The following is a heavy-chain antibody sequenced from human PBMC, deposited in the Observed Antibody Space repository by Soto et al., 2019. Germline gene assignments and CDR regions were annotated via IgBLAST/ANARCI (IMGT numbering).Heavy chain of an antibody. CDR1: GYTFTSYG. Sequence: QVQLLQSGAEVKKPGASVKVSCKASGYTFTSYGISWVRQAPGQGREWMGWISAYNGNTNYAQKLQGRVTMTTDTSTSTAYMELRSLRSDDTAVYYCARESPDIVVVVASYFDYWGQGTLVTVSS. J-gene: IGHJ4*02. D-gene: IGHD2-15*01. CDR2: ISAYNGNT. CDR3: ARESPDIVVVVASYFDY. V-gene: IGHV1-18*01.